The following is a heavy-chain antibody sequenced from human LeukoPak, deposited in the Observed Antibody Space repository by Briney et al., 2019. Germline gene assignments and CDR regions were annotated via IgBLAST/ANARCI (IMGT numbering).Heavy chain of an antibody. Sequence: PGGSLRLSCAASGFTFSSYEIQWVRQAQGKGLEWVSKIGGIGSIMYADSVKGRFTISTDSAKSSVYLQMNSLRAEDTAVYYCARRLPYYGMDVWGQGTTVTVSS. CDR1: GFTFSSYE. V-gene: IGHV3-48*03. J-gene: IGHJ6*02. CDR3: ARRLPYYGMDV. CDR2: IGGIGSIM.